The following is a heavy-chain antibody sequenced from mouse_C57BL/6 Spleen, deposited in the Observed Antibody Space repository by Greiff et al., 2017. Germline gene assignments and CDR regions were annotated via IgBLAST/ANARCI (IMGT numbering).Heavy chain of an antibody. CDR3: PRAIYYGKGYFDV. Sequence: VQLQQSGPELVKPGASVKISCKASGYTFTDYYINWVKQRPGQGLAWIGWIFPGSGSTYYNEKFKGKATLTVDKSSSTAYMLLSSLTSEDSAVYFCPRAIYYGKGYFDVWGTGTTVTVSS. V-gene: IGHV1-75*01. CDR2: IFPGSGST. CDR1: GYTFTDYY. D-gene: IGHD2-1*01. J-gene: IGHJ1*03.